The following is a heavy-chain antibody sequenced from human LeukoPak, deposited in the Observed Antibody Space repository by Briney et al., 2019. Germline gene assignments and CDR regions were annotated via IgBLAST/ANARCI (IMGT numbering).Heavy chain of an antibody. J-gene: IGHJ4*02. V-gene: IGHV3-74*01. CDR1: GFTFSSYW. Sequence: PGGSLRLSCAASGFTFSSYWMHWVRQAPGKGLVWVSRINSDVSSTSYADSVKGRFTISRDNAKNTLYLQMNSLRAEDTAVYYCARDSSGWYLEGGFDYWGQGTLVTVSS. D-gene: IGHD6-19*01. CDR2: INSDVSST. CDR3: ARDSSGWYLEGGFDY.